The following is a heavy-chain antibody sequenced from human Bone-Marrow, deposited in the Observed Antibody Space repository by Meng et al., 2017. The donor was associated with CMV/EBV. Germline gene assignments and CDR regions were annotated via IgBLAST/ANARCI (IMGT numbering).Heavy chain of an antibody. V-gene: IGHV3-11*01. D-gene: IGHD3-3*01. J-gene: IGHJ4*02. CDR1: GFTFSDHY. CDR3: ARGPTYYDFWSGEPIDY. CDR2: ISGSGSTI. Sequence: GGSLRLSCAASGFTFSDHYMSWIRQAPGKGLEWLSYISGSGSTIYYADSVKGRFTISRDNAKNSLSLQMNSLRAEDTAVYYCARGPTYYDFWSGEPIDYWGQGTLVTVSS.